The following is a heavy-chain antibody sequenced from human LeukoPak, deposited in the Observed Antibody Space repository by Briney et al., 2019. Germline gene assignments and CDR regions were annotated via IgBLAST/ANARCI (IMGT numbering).Heavy chain of an antibody. D-gene: IGHD6-19*01. CDR3: AKDKGQWLVGGYYFDY. V-gene: IGHV3-23*01. CDR2: ISGSGGST. Sequence: GGSLRLSCAASGFTFSSYAMSWVRQAPGMGLEWVSAISGSGGSTYYADSVKGRFTISRDNSKNTLYLQMNSLRAEDTAVYYCAKDKGQWLVGGYYFDYWGQGTLVTVSS. J-gene: IGHJ4*02. CDR1: GFTFSSYA.